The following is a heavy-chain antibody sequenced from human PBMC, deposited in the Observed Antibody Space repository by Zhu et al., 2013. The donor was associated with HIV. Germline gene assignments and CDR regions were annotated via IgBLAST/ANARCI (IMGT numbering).Heavy chain of an antibody. D-gene: IGHD6-13*01. CDR1: GYTFTSYA. J-gene: IGHJ4*02. CDR3: ARDHSAAARRGFDY. CDR2: INPYNGDT. Sequence: QVHLVQSGPELKKPGASVRVSRKASGYTFTSYALAWVRQAPGQGLEWMGWINPYNGDTKYARRFQGRVTMSTDTSTNTAYMEVRTLRSDDTAVYFCARDHSAAARRGFDYWAQGTPSHRLL. V-gene: IGHV1-18*01.